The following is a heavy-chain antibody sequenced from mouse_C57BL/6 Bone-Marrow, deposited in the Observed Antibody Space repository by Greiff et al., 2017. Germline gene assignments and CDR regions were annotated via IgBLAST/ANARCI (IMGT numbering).Heavy chain of an antibody. CDR3: AREAERWYFDV. J-gene: IGHJ1*03. Sequence: EVKLMESGPGLVKPSQSLSLTCSVTGYSITSGYYWNWIRQFPGNKLEWMGYISYDGSNNYNPSLKNRISITRDTSKNQFFLKLNSVTTEDTATYYCAREAERWYFDVGGTGTTVTVSS. CDR2: ISYDGSN. V-gene: IGHV3-6*01. CDR1: GYSITSGYY. D-gene: IGHD6-1*01.